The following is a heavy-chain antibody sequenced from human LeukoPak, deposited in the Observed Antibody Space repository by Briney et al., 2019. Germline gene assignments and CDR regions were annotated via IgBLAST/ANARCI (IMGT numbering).Heavy chain of an antibody. CDR3: AKENWVYNWKYDSSGYYFGDY. V-gene: IGHV1-46*01. Sequence: ASVKVSCKASGYTFTSYYMHWVRQAPGQGLEWMGIINPSGGSTSYAQKFQGRVTMTRDTSTSTVYMELSSLRAEDTAVYYCAKENWVYNWKYDSSGYYFGDYWGQGTLVTVSS. CDR1: GYTFTSYY. CDR2: INPSGGST. J-gene: IGHJ4*02. D-gene: IGHD3-22*01.